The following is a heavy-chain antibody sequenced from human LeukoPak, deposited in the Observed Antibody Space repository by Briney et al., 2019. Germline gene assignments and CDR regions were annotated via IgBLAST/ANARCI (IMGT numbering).Heavy chain of an antibody. CDR3: ARGPAAIRDYFDY. D-gene: IGHD2-2*02. J-gene: IGHJ4*02. CDR2: IYTSGST. V-gene: IGHV4-59*10. Sequence: SETLSLTCAVYGGSFSGYYWSWIRQPAGKGLEWIGRIYTSGSTNYNPSLKSRVTMSVDTSKNQFSLKLSSVTAADTAVYYCARGPAAIRDYFDYWGQGTLVTVSS. CDR1: GGSFSGYY.